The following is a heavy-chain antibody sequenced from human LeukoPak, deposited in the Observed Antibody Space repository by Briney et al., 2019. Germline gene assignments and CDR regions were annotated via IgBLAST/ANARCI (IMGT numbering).Heavy chain of an antibody. D-gene: IGHD1-14*01. J-gene: IGHJ4*02. CDR3: ARSNQADDY. CDR2: INPSGSST. CDR1: GFTFSNYW. V-gene: IGHV3-74*01. Sequence: GGSLRLSCAASGFTFSNYWMHWVRQVPGKGLVWVSRINPSGSSTTYADSVKGRFTISRDNAKNMLYLQMDSLRPEDTGIYYCARSNQADDYWGQGTLVTVSS.